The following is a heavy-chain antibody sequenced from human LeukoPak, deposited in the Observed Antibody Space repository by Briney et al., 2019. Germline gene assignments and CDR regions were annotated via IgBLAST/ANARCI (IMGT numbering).Heavy chain of an antibody. V-gene: IGHV4-39*02. J-gene: IGHJ6*03. CDR3: AREVVVAATRSFPRYYYYYMDV. CDR2: IYYSGST. Sequence: SETLSLTCTVSGGSISSSSYYWGWIRQPPGKGLEWIGSIYYSGSTYYNPSLKSRVTISVDTSKNQFSLKLSSVTAADTAVYYCAREVVVAATRSFPRYYYYYMDVWGKGTTMTVSS. CDR1: GGSISSSSYY. D-gene: IGHD2-15*01.